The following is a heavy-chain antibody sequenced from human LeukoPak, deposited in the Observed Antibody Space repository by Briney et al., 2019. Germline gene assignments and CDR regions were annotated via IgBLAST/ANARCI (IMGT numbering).Heavy chain of an antibody. CDR2: INPNSGGT. J-gene: IGHJ4*02. Sequence: ASVKVSCKASGYTFTGYYMHWVRQAPGQGLEWMGWINPNSGGTNYAQKFQGRVTMTRDTSISTAYTELSRLRSDDTAVYYCARSIAVAGTAGGNWGQGTLVTVSS. CDR1: GYTFTGYY. D-gene: IGHD6-19*01. CDR3: ARSIAVAGTAGGN. V-gene: IGHV1-2*02.